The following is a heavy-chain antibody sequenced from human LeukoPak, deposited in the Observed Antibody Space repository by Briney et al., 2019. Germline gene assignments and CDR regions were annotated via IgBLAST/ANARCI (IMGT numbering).Heavy chain of an antibody. J-gene: IGHJ4*02. CDR3: AKAIYSSGWYGTVY. Sequence: GGSLRLSCAASGFTFNSYAMSWVRQAPGKGLEWVSSISASGISTYYSDSVKGRFTISRDNSENTLYLQMNSLRAEDTAVYYCAKAIYSSGWYGTVYWGQGTLVTVSS. CDR1: GFTFNSYA. D-gene: IGHD6-19*01. CDR2: ISASGIST. V-gene: IGHV3-23*01.